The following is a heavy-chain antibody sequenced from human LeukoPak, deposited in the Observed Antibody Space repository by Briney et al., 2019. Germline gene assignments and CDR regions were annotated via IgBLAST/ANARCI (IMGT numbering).Heavy chain of an antibody. Sequence: GASVKVSCKASGYTFTGYYMHWVRQAPGQGLEWMGWINPNSGDTNYAQKFQGRVTITRDTSISTAYMELSRLRSDDTAVYYCARGNPAFVATIPGYYRDVWGKGTADTVSS. V-gene: IGHV1-2*02. J-gene: IGHJ6*03. CDR1: GYTFTGYY. CDR2: INPNSGDT. D-gene: IGHD5-12*01. CDR3: ARGNPAFVATIPGYYRDV.